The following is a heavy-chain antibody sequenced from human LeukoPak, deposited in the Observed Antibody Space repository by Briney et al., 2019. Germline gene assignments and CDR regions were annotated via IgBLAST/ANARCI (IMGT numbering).Heavy chain of an antibody. CDR2: LSGGGGVT. Sequence: PGGSLRLSCAASGFTFSNYAMTWLRQAPGKGLEWISTLSGGGGVTYYADSVKGRFTISRDNSKNTLYLQVNSLRAEDTAVYYCAKVVDIWGQGTMVTVSS. J-gene: IGHJ3*02. CDR1: GFTFSNYA. V-gene: IGHV3-23*01. D-gene: IGHD1-26*01. CDR3: AKVVDI.